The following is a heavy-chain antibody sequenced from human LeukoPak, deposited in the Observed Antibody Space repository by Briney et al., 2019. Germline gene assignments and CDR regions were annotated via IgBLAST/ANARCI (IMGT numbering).Heavy chain of an antibody. D-gene: IGHD6-19*01. V-gene: IGHV4-39*01. Sequence: PSETLSLTCTVSGGSISSSSYYWGWIRQPPGKGLEWIGSIYYSGSTYYNPSLKSRVTISVDTSKNQFSLKLSSVTAADTAVYYCARHDQWQEHQNWFDPWGQGTLVTVSS. CDR2: IYYSGST. J-gene: IGHJ5*02. CDR1: GGSISSSSYY. CDR3: ARHDQWQEHQNWFDP.